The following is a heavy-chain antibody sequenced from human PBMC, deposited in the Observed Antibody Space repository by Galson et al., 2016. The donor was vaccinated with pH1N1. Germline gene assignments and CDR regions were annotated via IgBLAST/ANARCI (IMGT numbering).Heavy chain of an antibody. Sequence: SLTCTVSGGSVNSTNYYWSWIRLPPGEGLEWIGYIYHSGTTNYNSSLKSRVTISIDTSQNQFSLKLRSVTAADTAIYYCARDSGYGSGTYYFEYWGQGSLVTVSS. D-gene: IGHD3-10*01. J-gene: IGHJ4*02. CDR3: ARDSGYGSGTYYFEY. CDR2: IYHSGTT. V-gene: IGHV4-61*01. CDR1: GGSVNSTNYY.